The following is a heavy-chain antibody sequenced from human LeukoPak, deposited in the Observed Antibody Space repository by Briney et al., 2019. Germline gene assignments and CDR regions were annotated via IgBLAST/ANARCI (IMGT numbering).Heavy chain of an antibody. CDR3: SRDRSGSYY. J-gene: IGHJ4*02. Sequence: GGSLRLSCAASGFTFSSYSMNWVRQAPGKGLEWVSYISSSSSTIYYADSVKGRFTIPRDNSKNTLYLQMNSLRAEDTATYHCSRDRSGSYYWGQGILVAVSS. D-gene: IGHD1-26*01. CDR2: ISSSSSTI. V-gene: IGHV3-48*01. CDR1: GFTFSSYS.